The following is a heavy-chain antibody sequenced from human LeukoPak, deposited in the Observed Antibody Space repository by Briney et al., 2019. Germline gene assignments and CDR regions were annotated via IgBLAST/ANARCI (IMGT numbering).Heavy chain of an antibody. Sequence: GGSLRLSCAASGFTFSSYSMNWVRQASGKGLEWVSSISSSSSYIYYADSVKGRFTISRDNAKNSLYLQMNSLRAEDTAVYYCARLNSIAGGLDYWGQGTLVTVSS. CDR3: ARLNSIAGGLDY. CDR2: ISSSSSYI. V-gene: IGHV3-21*01. J-gene: IGHJ4*02. D-gene: IGHD6-6*01. CDR1: GFTFSSYS.